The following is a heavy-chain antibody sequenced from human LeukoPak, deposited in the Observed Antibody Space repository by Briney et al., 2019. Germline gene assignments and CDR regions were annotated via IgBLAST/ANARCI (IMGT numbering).Heavy chain of an antibody. Sequence: RTSETLSLTCTVSGYSISSGYYWGWIRQPPGKGPEWIGSIYHSGSTYYNPSLKSRVTISVDTSKNQFSLKLSSVTAADTAVYYCARVWGSYRYYYYYMDVWGKGTTVTVSS. CDR2: IYHSGST. CDR1: GYSISSGYY. J-gene: IGHJ6*03. D-gene: IGHD3-16*02. CDR3: ARVWGSYRYYYYYMDV. V-gene: IGHV4-38-2*02.